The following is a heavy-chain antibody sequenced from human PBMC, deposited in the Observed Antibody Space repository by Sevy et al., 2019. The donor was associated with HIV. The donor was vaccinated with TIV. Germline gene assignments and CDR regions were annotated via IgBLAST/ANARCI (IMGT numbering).Heavy chain of an antibody. Sequence: ASVKVSCKASGGTFSSYAISWVRQAPGQGLEWMGGIIPIFGTANYAQKFQGRVTITADESTSTAYMELSSLRSEDTAVYYCARVEYCSGGSCYERYFDYWGQGTLVVVSS. D-gene: IGHD2-15*01. J-gene: IGHJ4*02. V-gene: IGHV1-69*13. CDR1: GGTFSSYA. CDR2: IIPIFGTA. CDR3: ARVEYCSGGSCYERYFDY.